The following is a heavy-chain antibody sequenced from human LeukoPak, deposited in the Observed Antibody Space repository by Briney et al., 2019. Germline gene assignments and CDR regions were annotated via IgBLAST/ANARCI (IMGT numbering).Heavy chain of an antibody. CDR3: ARANLQQWLVPFDY. D-gene: IGHD6-19*01. J-gene: IGHJ4*02. Sequence: ASVKVSCKASGYTFTGYYMPWVRQAPGQGLEWMGWINPNSGGTNYAQKFQGRVTMTRDTSISTAYMELSRLRSDDTAVYYCARANLQQWLVPFDYWGQGTLVTVSS. CDR1: GYTFTGYY. CDR2: INPNSGGT. V-gene: IGHV1-2*02.